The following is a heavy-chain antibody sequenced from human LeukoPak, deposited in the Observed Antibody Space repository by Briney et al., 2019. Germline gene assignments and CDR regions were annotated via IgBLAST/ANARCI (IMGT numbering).Heavy chain of an antibody. CDR1: GGTFSSYA. J-gene: IGHJ5*02. CDR3: ASFLVTAAGNWFDP. D-gene: IGHD6-13*01. CDR2: IIPIFGTA. V-gene: IGHV1-69*05. Sequence: GASVKGSCKASGGTFSSYAISWVRQAPGQGLEWMGGIIPIFGTANYAQKFQGRVTITTDESTSTAYMELSSLRSEDTAVYYCASFLVTAAGNWFDPWGQGTLVTVSS.